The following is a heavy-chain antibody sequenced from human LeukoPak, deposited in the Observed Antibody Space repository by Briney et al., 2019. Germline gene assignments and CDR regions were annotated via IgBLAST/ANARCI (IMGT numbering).Heavy chain of an antibody. CDR2: HSGST. V-gene: IGHV4-34*01. J-gene: IGHJ3*02. Sequence: HSGSTNYKTSLKSRVTISVDTSKKQFSLKLRSVTAADTAVYYCPRHKCSSAICQMRYVFDIWGQGTMVTVSS. CDR3: PRHKCSSAICQMRYVFDI. D-gene: IGHD2-2*01.